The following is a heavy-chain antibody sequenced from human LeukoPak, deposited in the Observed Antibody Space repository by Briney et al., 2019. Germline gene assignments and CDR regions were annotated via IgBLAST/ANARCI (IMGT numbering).Heavy chain of an antibody. V-gene: IGHV3-7*01. CDR1: GSTFSSYW. CDR3: ARAREINYYDSSGYPYYFDY. Sequence: LPGGSLRLSCAASGSTFSSYWMSWVRQAPGKGLEWVANIKQDGSEKYYVDSVKGRFTISRDNAKNSLYLQMNSLRAEDTAVYYCARAREINYYDSSGYPYYFDYWGQGTLVTVSS. D-gene: IGHD3-22*01. J-gene: IGHJ4*02. CDR2: IKQDGSEK.